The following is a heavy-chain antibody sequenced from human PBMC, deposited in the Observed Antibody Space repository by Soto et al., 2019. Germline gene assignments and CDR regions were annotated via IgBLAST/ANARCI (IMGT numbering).Heavy chain of an antibody. CDR2: IYYSGST. J-gene: IGHJ6*02. CDR3: ATEAVVPRDYYYYGLDV. Sequence: SETLSLTCTVSGGSISSGDYYWSWIRQPPGKGLEWIGYIYYSGSTYYNPSLKSRVTISVDTSKNQFSLKLSSVTAADTAVYYCATEAVVPRDYYYYGLDVWGQGTTVTVSS. D-gene: IGHD2-2*01. V-gene: IGHV4-30-4*01. CDR1: GGSISSGDYY.